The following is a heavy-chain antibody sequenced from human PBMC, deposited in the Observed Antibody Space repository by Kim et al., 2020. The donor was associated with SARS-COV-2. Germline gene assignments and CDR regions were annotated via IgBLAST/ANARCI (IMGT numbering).Heavy chain of an antibody. J-gene: IGHJ6*02. Sequence: SVKVSCKASGDTFTGYSIRWVRQAPGQGLEWMGGIIPIFGGANYAQKFQGRVTITADESTSTAYMELSSQRSDDTAVYYCARDAEIYGMDVWGLGTTVTFSS. CDR3: ARDAEIYGMDV. CDR2: IIPIFGGA. CDR1: GDTFTGYS. V-gene: IGHV1-69*13.